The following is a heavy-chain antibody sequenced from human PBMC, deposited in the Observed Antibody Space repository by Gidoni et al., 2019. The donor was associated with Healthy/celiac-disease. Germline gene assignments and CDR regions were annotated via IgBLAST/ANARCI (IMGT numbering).Heavy chain of an antibody. CDR3: ARELGVGPRSFFVD. CDR1: GLTVSSNY. V-gene: IGHV3-66*01. J-gene: IGHJ3*01. CDR2: IYSGCST. D-gene: IGHD2-21*01. Sequence: EVQLVESGGGLVQPGGSLRLSCAASGLTVSSNYMSWVRQAPGKGLEWISVIYSGCSTYYADSVKGRFTISRDNSKNTLYLQMISLRAEDTAVYYCARELGVGPRSFFVDWGQGTMVTVSS.